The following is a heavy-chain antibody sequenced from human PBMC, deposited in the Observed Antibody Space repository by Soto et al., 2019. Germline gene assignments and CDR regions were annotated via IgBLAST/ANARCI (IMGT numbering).Heavy chain of an antibody. Sequence: EVQVVESGGGLVQPGGSLRLSCAASGFSFSSSWMNWVRQAPGKGLEWVANTNPDGSEKYYVDSVKGRFKISRDNARNSLYVEMNSLRAEDTAVYYCASWGHALNYWGQGTLVTVSS. CDR3: ASWGHALNY. J-gene: IGHJ4*02. V-gene: IGHV3-7*01. CDR1: GFSFSSSW. D-gene: IGHD3-16*01. CDR2: TNPDGSEK.